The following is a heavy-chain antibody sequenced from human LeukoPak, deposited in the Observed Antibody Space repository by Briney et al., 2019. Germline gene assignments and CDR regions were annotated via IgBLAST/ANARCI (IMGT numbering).Heavy chain of an antibody. CDR2: IYYTGST. CDR1: GGSISTYY. D-gene: IGHD5-18*01. Sequence: SETLSLTCTVSGGSISTYYWTWIRQPPGKGLEWIGYIYYTGSTNYNPSLKSRVTISVDTSKNQFSLKLTSVTAADTAVYYCAREGGYSYGDAPLHFDYWGQGTLVTVSS. CDR3: AREGGYSYGDAPLHFDY. J-gene: IGHJ4*02. V-gene: IGHV4-59*12.